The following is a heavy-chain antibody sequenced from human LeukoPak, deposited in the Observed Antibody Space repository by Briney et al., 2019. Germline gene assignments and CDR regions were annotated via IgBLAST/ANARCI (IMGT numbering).Heavy chain of an antibody. CDR3: AREHIVVVTARAFDI. D-gene: IGHD2-21*02. CDR2: NNPSGGST. CDR1: GYTFTSYY. J-gene: IGHJ3*02. Sequence: GASVKVSCKASGYTFTSYYMHWVRQAPGQGLEWMEINNPSGGSTSYAQKFQGRVTMTRDTSTSTVYMELSSLRSEDTAVYYCAREHIVVVTARAFDIWGQGTMVTVSS. V-gene: IGHV1-46*01.